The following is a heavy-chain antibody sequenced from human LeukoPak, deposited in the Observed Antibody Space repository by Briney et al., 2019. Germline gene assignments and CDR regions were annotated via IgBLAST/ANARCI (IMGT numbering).Heavy chain of an antibody. CDR1: GYSFTCYW. J-gene: IGHJ4*02. Sequence: KPGESLKISCKGSGYSFTCYWIGWVRQMPGKGLGWMGIIYPGDSDTRYSPSFQGQVTISADKSISTAYLQWSSLKASDTAMYYCARPWRSGWFYGRIDYWGQGTLVTVSS. V-gene: IGHV5-51*03. CDR3: ARPWRSGWFYGRIDY. CDR2: IYPGDSDT. D-gene: IGHD6-19*01.